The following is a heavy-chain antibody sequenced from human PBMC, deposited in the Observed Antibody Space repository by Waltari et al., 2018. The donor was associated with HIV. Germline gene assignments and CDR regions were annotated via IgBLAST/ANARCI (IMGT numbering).Heavy chain of an antibody. V-gene: IGHV5-51*01. CDR2: IYPGDSDT. CDR3: VRLRVVVAATLIVDYFDY. J-gene: IGHJ4*02. D-gene: IGHD2-15*01. CDR1: GSRFIGYW. Sequence: EVQLVQSGAQVKKPGESLKISCKGSGSRFIGYWIGWVRQMPGKGLEWIGIIYPGDSDTRYSPSFQGQVTISADKSISTAYVQWSSLKASDTAIYYCVRLRVVVAATLIVDYFDYWGQGTLVTVSS.